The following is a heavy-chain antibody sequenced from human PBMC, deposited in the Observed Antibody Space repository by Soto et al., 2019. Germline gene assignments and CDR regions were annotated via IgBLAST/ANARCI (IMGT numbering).Heavy chain of an antibody. CDR2: IGTLSDT. V-gene: IGHV3-13*01. CDR1: GFTFSTFD. Sequence: GGSLRLSCAGSGFTFSTFDIHWVRQAPGKGLEWVSGIGTLSDTFYAASVQGRFTISRQNAKNSVYLQLNSLRAGDTAFYYCARGRSFSYDSTPPPMFDPWGQGTLVTVSS. CDR3: ARGRSFSYDSTPPPMFDP. D-gene: IGHD3-10*01. J-gene: IGHJ5*02.